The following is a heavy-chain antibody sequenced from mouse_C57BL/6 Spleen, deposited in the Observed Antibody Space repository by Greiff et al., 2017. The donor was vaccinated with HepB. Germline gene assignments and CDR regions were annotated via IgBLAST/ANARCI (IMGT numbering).Heavy chain of an antibody. D-gene: IGHD1-1*01. CDR1: GYSFTSYY. CDR3: ARNHYGSSYGFAY. Sequence: QVQLKQSGPELVKPGASVKISCKASGYSFTSYYIHWVKQRPGQGLEWIGWIYPGSGNTKYNEKFKGKATLTADTSSSTAYMQLSSLTSEDSAVYYCARNHYGSSYGFAYWGQGTLVTVSA. V-gene: IGHV1-66*01. J-gene: IGHJ3*01. CDR2: IYPGSGNT.